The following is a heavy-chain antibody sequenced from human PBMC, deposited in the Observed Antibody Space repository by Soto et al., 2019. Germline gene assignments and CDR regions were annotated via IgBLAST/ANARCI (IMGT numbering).Heavy chain of an antibody. CDR3: ARGGPVTTVSLRHYYYMDV. CDR2: INHSGST. CDR1: GGSFSGYY. Sequence: SETLSLTCAVYGGSFSGYYWSWIRQPPGKGLEWIGEINHSGSTNYNPSLKSRVTISVDTSKNQFSLKLSSVTAADTAVYYCARGGPVTTVSLRHYYYMDVWGKGTTVTLSS. D-gene: IGHD4-17*01. V-gene: IGHV4-34*01. J-gene: IGHJ6*03.